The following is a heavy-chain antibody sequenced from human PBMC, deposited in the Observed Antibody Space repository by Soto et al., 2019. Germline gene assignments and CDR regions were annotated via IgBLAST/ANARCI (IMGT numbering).Heavy chain of an antibody. CDR1: GYRFTTYW. CDR3: ARSYVFTAPLDY. Sequence: PGESLKISCKGSGYRFTTYWIAWVRQMPGKGLEWMGIIYPGDSSTRYSPSFQGQVTISADKSISTAYLQWSSLKASDTAMYYCARSYVFTAPLDYWGLGTLVTVSS. CDR2: IYPGDSST. J-gene: IGHJ4*02. V-gene: IGHV5-51*01. D-gene: IGHD5-18*01.